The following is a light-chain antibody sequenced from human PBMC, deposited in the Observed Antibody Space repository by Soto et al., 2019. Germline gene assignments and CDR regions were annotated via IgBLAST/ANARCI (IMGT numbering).Light chain of an antibody. J-gene: IGLJ1*01. CDR2: QDS. Sequence: SYELTQPPSVSVSPGQTASITCSGDKLGDKYACWYQQKPGQSPVLVIYQDSKRPSGIPERFSGANSGNTATLTISGTQAMDEADYYCQAWDSSILYVFGTGTKLT. V-gene: IGLV3-1*01. CDR3: QAWDSSILYV. CDR1: KLGDKY.